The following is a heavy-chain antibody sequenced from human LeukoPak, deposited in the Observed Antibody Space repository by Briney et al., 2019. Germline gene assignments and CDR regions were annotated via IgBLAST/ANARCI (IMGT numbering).Heavy chain of an antibody. J-gene: IGHJ4*02. CDR1: GFTFSSFA. CDR3: AKDLGRYRNNFFDY. V-gene: IGHV3-23*01. D-gene: IGHD1-26*01. CDR2: ISVSGGTT. Sequence: PGGSLRLSCAASGFTFSSFAMTWVRQAPGKGLEWVSRISVSGGTTYYADSVKGRFTISRDNSKNTLYLQMNSLRAEDTAVYYCAKDLGRYRNNFFDYWGQGNLVTVSS.